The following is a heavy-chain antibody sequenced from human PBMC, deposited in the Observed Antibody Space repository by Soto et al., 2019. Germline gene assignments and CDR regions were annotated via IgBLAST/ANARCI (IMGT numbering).Heavy chain of an antibody. J-gene: IGHJ6*01. Sequence: EVQLVESGGGLLQPGGSLRLSCAASGFTFSNYWIHWVRQAPGKGLVWVSRIKGDGSRIDYADSVKGRFIISRDNAKNTVYVQMNSLGDEDAAVYYCARGLPGYYGKDVWGQGTTVTVSS. CDR1: GFTFSNYW. CDR2: IKGDGSRI. CDR3: ARGLPGYYGKDV. D-gene: IGHD4-17*01. V-gene: IGHV3-74*01.